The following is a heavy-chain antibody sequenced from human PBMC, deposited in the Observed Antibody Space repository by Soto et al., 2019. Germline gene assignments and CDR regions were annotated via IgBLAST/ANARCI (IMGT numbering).Heavy chain of an antibody. Sequence: QVQLVESGGGVVQPERSLRLSCAASGFSVRTSGMHWVRQAPGKGLEWVALIWNDGNNKVYADSVKGRFTISNDNSQNTIYLQMDSLRGEATALYYCARDDNLQGNAFDVWGQGTMVTVSS. V-gene: IGHV3-33*01. CDR3: ARDDNLQGNAFDV. D-gene: IGHD3-10*01. CDR1: GFSVRTSG. CDR2: IWNDGNNK. J-gene: IGHJ3*01.